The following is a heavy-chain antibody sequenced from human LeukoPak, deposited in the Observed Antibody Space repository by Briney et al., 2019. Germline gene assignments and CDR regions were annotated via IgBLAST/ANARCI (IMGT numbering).Heavy chain of an antibody. CDR1: GYTFTSYG. Sequence: ASVKVSCKASGYTFTSYGISWVRQTPGQGLEWMGWISAYNGNTNYAQKFQGRVTMITDTSATTTYMELRSLRSDDTAVYYCGRDPGGGIAVTDRNDAFDLWGQGTMVTVSS. D-gene: IGHD6-19*01. J-gene: IGHJ3*01. CDR2: ISAYNGNT. CDR3: GRDPGGGIAVTDRNDAFDL. V-gene: IGHV1-18*01.